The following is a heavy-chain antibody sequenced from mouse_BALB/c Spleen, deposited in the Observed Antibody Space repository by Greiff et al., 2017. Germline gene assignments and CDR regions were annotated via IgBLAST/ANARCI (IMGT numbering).Heavy chain of an antibody. D-gene: IGHD2-2*01. Sequence: EVQLQEPGPGLVKPSQSLSLTCSVTGYSITSGYYWNWIRQFPGNKLEWMGYISYDGSNNYNPSLKNRISITLDTSKNQFFLKLNSVTTEDTATYYCARGGYGGYAMDYWGQGTSVTVSS. V-gene: IGHV3-6*02. CDR1: GYSITSGYY. J-gene: IGHJ4*01. CDR3: ARGGYGGYAMDY. CDR2: ISYDGSN.